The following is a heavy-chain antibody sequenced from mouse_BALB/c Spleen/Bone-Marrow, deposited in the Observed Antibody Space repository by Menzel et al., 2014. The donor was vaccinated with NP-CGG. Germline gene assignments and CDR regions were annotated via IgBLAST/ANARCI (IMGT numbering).Heavy chain of an antibody. D-gene: IGHD3-1*01. V-gene: IGHV14-3*02. CDR2: IDPANGNT. CDR3: ARDSGYLFDY. CDR1: GFNIKDTY. J-gene: IGHJ2*01. Sequence: VQMQQSGAELVKPGASVKLSCTASGFNIKDTYMLWVKQRPEQGLEWIGRIDPANGNTKYAPKFQGKATIIADTSSNTAYLQLSSLTSEDTAVYYCARDSGYLFDYWGKGTTLTVSS.